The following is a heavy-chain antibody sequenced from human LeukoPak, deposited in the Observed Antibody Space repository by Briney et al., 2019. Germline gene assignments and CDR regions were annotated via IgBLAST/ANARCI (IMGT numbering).Heavy chain of an antibody. CDR2: IKQDGSEK. V-gene: IGHV3-7*01. CDR1: GFTFSNYW. J-gene: IGHJ3*02. Sequence: GGSLRLSCAASGFTFSNYWMNWVRQAPGKGLEGVANIKQDGSEKYYVDSVKGRFTISRDNAKNSLYLQMNSLRAEDTAVYYCARDYDGAFDIWGQGTMVTVSS. D-gene: IGHD3-16*01. CDR3: ARDYDGAFDI.